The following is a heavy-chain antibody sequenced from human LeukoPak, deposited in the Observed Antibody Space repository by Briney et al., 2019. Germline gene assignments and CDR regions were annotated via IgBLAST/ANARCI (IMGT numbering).Heavy chain of an antibody. CDR1: GYSFTSYW. V-gene: IGHV5-51*01. CDR3: ARPEYYDSSGYHYYFDY. J-gene: IGHJ4*02. CDR2: IHPGDSDT. D-gene: IGHD3-22*01. Sequence: GESLRISCKGSGYSFTSYWIGWVRQMPGKGLEWMGIIHPGDSDTRYSPSFQGQVTISADKSISTAYLQWSSLKASDTAMYYCARPEYYDSSGYHYYFDYWGQGTLVTVSS.